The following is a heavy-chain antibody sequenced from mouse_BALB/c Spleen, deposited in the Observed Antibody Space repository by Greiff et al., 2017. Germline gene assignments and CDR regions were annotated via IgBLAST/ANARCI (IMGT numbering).Heavy chain of an antibody. CDR3: ARLGCDYKAWFAY. V-gene: IGHV3-2*02. D-gene: IGHD2-4*01. Sequence: DVKLQESGPGLVKPSQSLSLTCTVSGYSITSDYVWNWIRQFPGNKLEWMGYISYSGSTSYNPSLKSRISITRDTSKNQFFLQLNSVTTEDTATYYCARLGCDYKAWFAYWGQGTLVTVSA. CDR2: ISYSGST. J-gene: IGHJ3*01. CDR1: GYSITSDYV.